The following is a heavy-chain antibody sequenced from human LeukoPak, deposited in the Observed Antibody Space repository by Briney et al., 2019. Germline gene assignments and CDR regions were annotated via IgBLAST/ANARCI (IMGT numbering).Heavy chain of an antibody. CDR3: ARGKAMIVVGNFDY. V-gene: IGHV3-20*04. J-gene: IGHJ4*02. CDR2: INWNGGST. Sequence: GGSLRLSCAASGIIVTTNYMSWVRQAPGKGLEWVSGINWNGGSTGYADSVKGRFTISRDNAKNSLYLQMNSLRAEDTALYYCARGKAMIVVGNFDYWGQGTLVTVSS. D-gene: IGHD3-22*01. CDR1: GIIVTTNY.